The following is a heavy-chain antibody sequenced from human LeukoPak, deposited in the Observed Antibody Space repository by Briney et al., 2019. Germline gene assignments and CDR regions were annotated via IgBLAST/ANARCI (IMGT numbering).Heavy chain of an antibody. CDR1: GYTFTSYY. V-gene: IGHV1-46*01. CDR3: ARYELNRPFDY. J-gene: IGHJ4*02. Sequence: ASVKVSCKASGYTFTSYYMHWVRQAPGQGLEWMGIINPSGGSTSYAQKFQGRVTMTRDTSTSTAYMELRSLRSDDTAVYYCARYELNRPFDYWGQGTLVTVSS. CDR2: INPSGGST. D-gene: IGHD1-26*01.